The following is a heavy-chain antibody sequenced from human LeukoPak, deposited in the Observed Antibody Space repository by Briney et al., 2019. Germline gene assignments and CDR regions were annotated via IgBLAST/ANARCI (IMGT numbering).Heavy chain of an antibody. D-gene: IGHD3-10*01. CDR2: INGDGNDK. Sequence: GGSLRLSCAASGFSFSRYWMNWVRQAPGKGLEWVANINGDGNDKNYVDSVKGRFSISRDNARNSLYLQMDSLRAEDTAVYYCAKEGAYPIITYDSWGEGALVTVSS. CDR1: GFSFSRYW. V-gene: IGHV3-7*01. CDR3: AKEGAYPIITYDS. J-gene: IGHJ5*01.